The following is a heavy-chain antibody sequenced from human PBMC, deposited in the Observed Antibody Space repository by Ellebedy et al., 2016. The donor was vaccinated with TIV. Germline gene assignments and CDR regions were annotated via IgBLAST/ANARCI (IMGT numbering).Heavy chain of an antibody. J-gene: IGHJ4*02. D-gene: IGHD2-21*01. CDR3: AREGDFVVVNDRYLSYFDL. Sequence: AASVKVSCKASGYNFATNGINWVRQAPGQGLEWMGWISIYNGAAKSAQKFQGRLSMTRDTSTSTAYMDLRSLRPDDSAVYFCAREGDFVVVNDRYLSYFDLWGQGTLVTVS. V-gene: IGHV1-18*04. CDR2: ISIYNGAA. CDR1: GYNFATNG.